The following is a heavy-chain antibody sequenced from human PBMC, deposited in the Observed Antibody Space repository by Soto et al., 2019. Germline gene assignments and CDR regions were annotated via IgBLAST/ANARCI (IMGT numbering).Heavy chain of an antibody. V-gene: IGHV4-31*03. CDR2: IYYSGST. CDR1: GGPISSGGYY. Sequence: SETLSLTCTVSGGPISSGGYYWSWIRQHPGKGLEWIGYIYYSGSTYYNPSLKSRVTISVDTSKNQFSLKLSSVTAADTAVYYCATRGYSYGYSDYWGQGTLVTVSS. J-gene: IGHJ4*02. D-gene: IGHD5-18*01. CDR3: ATRGYSYGYSDY.